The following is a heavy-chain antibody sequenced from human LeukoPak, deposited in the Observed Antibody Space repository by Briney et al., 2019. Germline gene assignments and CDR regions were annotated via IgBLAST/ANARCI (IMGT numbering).Heavy chain of an antibody. CDR3: ARDQGLYFDWLSSPAYYYYGMDV. CDR1: GITVSSNY. D-gene: IGHD3-9*01. J-gene: IGHJ6*02. CDR2: IYSGGST. V-gene: IGHV3-66*02. Sequence: GGSLRLSCAASGITVSSNYMSWVRQAPGKGLEWVSVIYSGGSTYYADSVKGRFTISRDNSKNTLYLQMNSLRAEDTAVYYCARDQGLYFDWLSSPAYYYYGMDVWGQETTVTVSS.